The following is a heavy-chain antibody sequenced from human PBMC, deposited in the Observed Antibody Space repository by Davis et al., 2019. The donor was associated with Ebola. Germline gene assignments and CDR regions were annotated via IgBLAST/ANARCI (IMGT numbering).Heavy chain of an antibody. CDR2: ISSSGSTI. D-gene: IGHD2-21*02. CDR3: GKADCGGDCRVVDY. CDR1: GFTFSDYY. J-gene: IGHJ4*02. Sequence: GESLKISCAASGFTFSDYYISWIRQAPGKGLEWVSYISSSGSTIYYADSVKGRFTISRDNAKNSLYLQMNSLRAEDTAVYYCGKADCGGDCRVVDYWGQGTLVTVSS. V-gene: IGHV3-11*01.